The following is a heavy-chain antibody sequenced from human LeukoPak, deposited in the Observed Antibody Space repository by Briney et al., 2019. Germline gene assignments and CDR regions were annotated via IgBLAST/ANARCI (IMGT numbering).Heavy chain of an antibody. Sequence: SETLSLTCAVSGGSISSIYWSTWVRQPPGKGLEWIGEIDDSGSTNYNPSLKSRVTISVDTSKNQFSLKLSSVTAADTAVYYCARVQTPSGSGSYSFDYWGQGTLVTVSS. D-gene: IGHD3-10*01. J-gene: IGHJ4*02. CDR2: IDDSGST. V-gene: IGHV4-4*02. CDR3: ARVQTPSGSGSYSFDY. CDR1: GGSISSIYW.